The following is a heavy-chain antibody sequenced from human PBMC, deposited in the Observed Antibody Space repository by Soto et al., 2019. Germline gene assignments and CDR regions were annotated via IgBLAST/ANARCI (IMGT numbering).Heavy chain of an antibody. CDR1: GYTFANYG. CDR3: ARDCPVPPATPHNWFDP. Sequence: QVHLVQSGAEVKRPGDSVKVSCKASGYTFANYGMIWVRQAPGQGLEWMGWISAQNGNTKYAQKFQGRVSMTADTSTSTGYMERRSLTSDDTAVYYCARDCPVPPATPHNWFDPWGQGTLVTVSP. J-gene: IGHJ5*02. V-gene: IGHV1-18*01. CDR2: ISAQNGNT. D-gene: IGHD2-2*02.